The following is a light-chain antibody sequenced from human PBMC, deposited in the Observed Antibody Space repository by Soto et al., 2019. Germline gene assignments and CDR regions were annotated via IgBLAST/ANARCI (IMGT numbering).Light chain of an antibody. CDR1: SSNIGANYA. J-gene: IGLJ3*02. CDR2: GNS. V-gene: IGLV1-40*01. Sequence: QSVLTQPPSVSGAPGQRVTISCTGGSSNIGANYAVHWYQQLPGTAPKLLIYGNSNRPSGVPDRFSGSKSGTSASLAITGLQAEDEGNYYCQSYDSSLTSWVFGGGTQLTVL. CDR3: QSYDSSLTSWV.